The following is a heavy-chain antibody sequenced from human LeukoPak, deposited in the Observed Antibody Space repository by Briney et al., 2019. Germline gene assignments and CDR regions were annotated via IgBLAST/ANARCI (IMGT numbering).Heavy chain of an antibody. CDR2: INNDGSDT. CDR1: GFKFSNHW. D-gene: IGHD7-27*01. Sequence: GGSLRLSCAASGFKFSNHWMHWVRQSPGKGLVWVARINNDGSDTSHADSVEGRFTISRDNAANTLYLQMNSLRAEDTAMYFCARNNWGIDEWGQGTLVTVSS. V-gene: IGHV3-74*01. J-gene: IGHJ4*02. CDR3: ARNNWGIDE.